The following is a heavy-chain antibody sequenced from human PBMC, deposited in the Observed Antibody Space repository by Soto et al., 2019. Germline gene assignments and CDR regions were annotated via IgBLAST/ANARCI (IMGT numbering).Heavy chain of an antibody. CDR1: GVSITSYY. D-gene: IGHD2-15*01. CDR2: INTDGLS. J-gene: IGHJ6*02. V-gene: IGHV4-4*07. CDR3: ARIPVAVAATEDYYGLDV. Sequence: SETLSLTCSVSGVSITSYYWSWIRQSAGGGLEWMGRINTDGLSTYSPSFKSRLTMSLDTSKNQVSLRLISVTAADTAVYFCARIPVAVAATEDYYGLDVWGQGTTVTVSS.